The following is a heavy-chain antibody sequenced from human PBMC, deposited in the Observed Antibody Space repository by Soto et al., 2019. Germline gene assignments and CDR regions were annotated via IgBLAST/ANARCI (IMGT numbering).Heavy chain of an antibody. Sequence: EVQLVESGGGVVQPGGSLRLSCTASGFTFNTHWMHWVRQAPGKGLVWVSRIYFDGITTNYADSVKGRFTVSRDNAKNKVYRHVNTVRDEDTAVYYCSRGGSMGVDYWGQGTLVTVSS. V-gene: IGHV3-74*01. D-gene: IGHD1-26*01. J-gene: IGHJ4*02. CDR2: IYFDGITT. CDR1: GFTFNTHW. CDR3: SRGGSMGVDY.